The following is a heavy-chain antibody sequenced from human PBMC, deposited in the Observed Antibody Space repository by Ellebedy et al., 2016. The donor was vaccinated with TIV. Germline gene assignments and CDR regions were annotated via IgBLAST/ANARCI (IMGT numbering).Heavy chain of an antibody. D-gene: IGHD3-3*01. CDR1: GYTFTDYY. CDR2: INPNSGGT. Sequence: ASVKVSXXASGYTFTDYYLHWVRQAPGQGLEWMGWINPNSGGTNYAQKFQGRVTMTRDTSISTAYMELSRLRSDDTAVYYCATPPITIFGVVQSDWGQGTLVTVSS. CDR3: ATPPITIFGVVQSD. J-gene: IGHJ4*02. V-gene: IGHV1-2*02.